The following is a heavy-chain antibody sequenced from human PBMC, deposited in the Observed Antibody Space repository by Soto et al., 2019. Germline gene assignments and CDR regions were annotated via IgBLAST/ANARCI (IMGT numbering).Heavy chain of an antibody. CDR3: ARGTITMVRGVTLYYYGMDV. CDR1: GFTFSSYD. CDR2: IGTAGDT. Sequence: EVQLVESGGGLVQPGGSLRLSCAASGFTFSSYDMHWVRQATGKGLEWVSAIGTAGDTYYPGSVKGRFTISRENAKNSLYLQMNSLRAEDTAVYYCARGTITMVRGVTLYYYGMDVWGQGTTVTVS. V-gene: IGHV3-13*01. D-gene: IGHD3-10*01. J-gene: IGHJ6*02.